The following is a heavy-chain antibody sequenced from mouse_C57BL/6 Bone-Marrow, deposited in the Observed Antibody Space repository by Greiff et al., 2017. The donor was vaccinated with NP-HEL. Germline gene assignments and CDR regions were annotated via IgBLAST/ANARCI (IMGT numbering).Heavy chain of an antibody. Sequence: EVQGVESGGGLVKPGGSLKLSCAASGFTFSDYGMHWVRQAPEKGLEWVAYISSGSSTIYYVDTVKGRFTISRDNAKNTLFLQMTSLRSEDTAMYYCARGLYYGNFLFAYWGQGTLVTVSA. D-gene: IGHD2-1*01. CDR1: GFTFSDYG. V-gene: IGHV5-17*01. CDR2: ISSGSSTI. J-gene: IGHJ3*01. CDR3: ARGLYYGNFLFAY.